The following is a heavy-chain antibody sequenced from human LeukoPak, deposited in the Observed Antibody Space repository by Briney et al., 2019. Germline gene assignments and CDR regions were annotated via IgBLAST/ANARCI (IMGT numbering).Heavy chain of an antibody. CDR2: IYYSGST. CDR3: ARDLRTIAARRGHDAFDI. Sequence: SETLSLTCAVYGGSFSGYYWGWIRQPPGKGLEWIGSIYYSGSTYYNPSLKSRVTISVDTSKNQFSLKLSSVTAADTAVYYCARDLRTIAARRGHDAFDIWGQGTMVTVSS. CDR1: GGSFSGYY. D-gene: IGHD6-6*01. V-gene: IGHV4-34*01. J-gene: IGHJ3*02.